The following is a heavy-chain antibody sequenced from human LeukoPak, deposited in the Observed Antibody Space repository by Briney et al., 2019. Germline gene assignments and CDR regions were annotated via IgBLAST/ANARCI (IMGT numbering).Heavy chain of an antibody. J-gene: IGHJ4*02. Sequence: ASVKVSCKTSGYTFTNYYVHWVRQAPGQGLEGMGYIVPDSGGAAYDQKFQGRVTMTRDKSISTVYMELSSLRSDDTAVYYCSTEDKYCSGANCGKYWGQGTLVTVSS. CDR3: STEDKYCSGANCGKY. CDR1: GYTFTNYY. V-gene: IGHV1-2*02. D-gene: IGHD2-15*01. CDR2: IVPDSGGA.